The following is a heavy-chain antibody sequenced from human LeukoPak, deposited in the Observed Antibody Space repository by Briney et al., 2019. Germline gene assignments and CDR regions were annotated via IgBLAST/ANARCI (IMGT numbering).Heavy chain of an antibody. V-gene: IGHV4-34*01. CDR1: GGSFSGYY. D-gene: IGHD3-10*01. CDR3: ARRPYYYGSGRKIWSYFDY. Sequence: SETLSLTCAVYGGSFSGYYWSWIRQPPGKGLEWLGEINHSGSTNYNPSLKSRVTISVDTSKNQFSLKLSSVTAADTAVYYCARRPYYYGSGRKIWSYFDYWGQGTLVTVSS. J-gene: IGHJ4*02. CDR2: INHSGST.